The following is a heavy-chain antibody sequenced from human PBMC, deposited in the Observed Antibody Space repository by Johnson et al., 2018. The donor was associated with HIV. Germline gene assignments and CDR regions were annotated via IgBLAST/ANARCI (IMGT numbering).Heavy chain of an antibody. J-gene: IGHJ3*02. CDR3: ASGAAAAPDAFDI. CDR2: IWYDGSNK. Sequence: QVQLVESVGGVVQPGRSLRLSCAASGFTFSSYAMHWVRQAPGKGLEWVAVIWYDGSNKYYADSVKGRFTISRDNSKNTLYLQMNSLRAEDTAVYYCASGAAAAPDAFDIWGQGTMVTVSS. CDR1: GFTFSSYA. V-gene: IGHV3-30*04. D-gene: IGHD6-13*01.